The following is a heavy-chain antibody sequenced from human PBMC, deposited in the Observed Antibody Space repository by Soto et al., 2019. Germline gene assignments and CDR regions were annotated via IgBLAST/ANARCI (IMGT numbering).Heavy chain of an antibody. J-gene: IGHJ6*03. D-gene: IGHD3-3*01. CDR1: GFTFSSLG. Sequence: GGFLRLSWAAAGFTFSSLGVRRVRQAPGKGLEGVAVIWYDGSNKYYADSVKGRFTISRDNSKNTLYLQMNSLRAEDTAVYYCARDQNRYYDFWSGYYKDYYYYMDVWGKGTTVTVSS. CDR2: IWYDGSNK. CDR3: ARDQNRYYDFWSGYYKDYYYYMDV. V-gene: IGHV3-33*01.